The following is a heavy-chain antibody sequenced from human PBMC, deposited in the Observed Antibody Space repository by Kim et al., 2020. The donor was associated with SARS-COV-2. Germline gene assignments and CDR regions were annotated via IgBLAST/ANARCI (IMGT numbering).Heavy chain of an antibody. D-gene: IGHD2-21*01. Sequence: GGSLRLSCTTSGFTFTGHAMSWVRQAPGKGLEWVSSIDGSDGTTYYVDSVRGRFTISRDDSKNTLYLQMSALRGADTAVYYCMKGGWGWIWDHWGQGTL. CDR1: GFTFTGHA. V-gene: IGHV3-23*01. J-gene: IGHJ4*02. CDR3: MKGGWGWIWDH. CDR2: IDGSDGTT.